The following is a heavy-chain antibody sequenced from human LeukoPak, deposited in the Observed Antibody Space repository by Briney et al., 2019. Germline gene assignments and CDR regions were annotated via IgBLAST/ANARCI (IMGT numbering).Heavy chain of an antibody. V-gene: IGHV3-33*01. D-gene: IGHD1-14*01. CDR1: GFTFSRYR. J-gene: IGHJ5*02. CDR3: AARRVTDWFDP. CDR2: IRYDGSIQ. Sequence: GSALRHSCAAPGFTFSRYRVPRVRQAPGKAVEWVAVIRYDGSIQYDADSVKGRFTISRDNSKNTLYLQMNSLRAEDTAVYYCAARRVTDWFDPWGQGTLVTVSS.